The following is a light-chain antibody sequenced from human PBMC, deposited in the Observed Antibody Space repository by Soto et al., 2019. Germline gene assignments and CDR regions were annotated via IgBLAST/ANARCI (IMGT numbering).Light chain of an antibody. Sequence: EIVLTQSPGNLSLSPGERATLSCRASQSVSSSYLAWYQHKPGQAPRLLIYGASSRATGIPDRFSGSGSGTDFNLTISRLEPEDCAVYYCQQYGSSPRTFGQGTNLEIK. CDR1: QSVSSSY. J-gene: IGKJ2*01. CDR3: QQYGSSPRT. V-gene: IGKV3-20*01. CDR2: GAS.